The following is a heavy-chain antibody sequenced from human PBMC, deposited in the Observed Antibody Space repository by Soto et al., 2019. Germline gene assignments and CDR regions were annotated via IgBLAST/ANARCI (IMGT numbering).Heavy chain of an antibody. CDR3: ARRGRGSSGYLDY. V-gene: IGHV4-30-2*03. J-gene: IGHJ4*02. CDR1: GGSISGGGYS. Sequence: SETLSLTCAVSGGSISGGGYSRSWIRQPPGKGLEWIGYIYYSGSTYYNPSLKSRVTISVDTSKNQFSLKLSSVTAADTAVYYCARRGRGSSGYLDYWGQGTLVTVSS. D-gene: IGHD3-22*01. CDR2: IYYSGST.